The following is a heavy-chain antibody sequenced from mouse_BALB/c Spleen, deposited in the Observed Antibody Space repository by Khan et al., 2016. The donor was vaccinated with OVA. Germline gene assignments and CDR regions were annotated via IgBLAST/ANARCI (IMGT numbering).Heavy chain of an antibody. CDR3: ARTARIKY. V-gene: IGHV3-2*02. CDR1: GYSITSGYG. J-gene: IGHJ2*01. Sequence: EVKLLESGPGLVKPSQSLSLTCTVTGYSITSGYGWNWIRQFPGNKLEWMGYISYSGSANYNPSLNSRLSITRDTSKNQFFLKLNSETTEDKATYCWARTARIKYWGQGTTLTVSS. D-gene: IGHD3-3*01. CDR2: ISYSGSA.